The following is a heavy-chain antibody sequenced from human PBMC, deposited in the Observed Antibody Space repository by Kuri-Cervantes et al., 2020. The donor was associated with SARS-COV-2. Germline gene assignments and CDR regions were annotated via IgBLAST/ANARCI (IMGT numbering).Heavy chain of an antibody. Sequence: GSLRLSCAVYSGFFGGYYWSWIRQSPGKGLEWIGEVNHFGSTNYNPSLKSRVTMSVDKSKNQFSLKLSSVTAADTAVYYCARQYSRSWYGGGQFDYWGQGTLVTVSS. D-gene: IGHD6-13*01. CDR3: ARQYSRSWYGGGQFDY. V-gene: IGHV4-34*01. CDR1: SGFFGGYY. CDR2: VNHFGST. J-gene: IGHJ4*02.